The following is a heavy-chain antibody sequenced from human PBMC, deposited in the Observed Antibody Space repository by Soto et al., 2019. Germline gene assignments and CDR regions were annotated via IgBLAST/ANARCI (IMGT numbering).Heavy chain of an antibody. V-gene: IGHV1-2*02. CDR3: ARVFGVVTAINY. Sequence: GASVKVCCKASGYTFTGYYMHWVRQAPGQGLEWMGWINPNSGGTNYAQEFQGRVTMTRDTSISTAYMELSRLRSDDTAVYYCARVFGVVTAINYWGQGTLVTVSS. J-gene: IGHJ4*01. D-gene: IGHD3-3*01. CDR2: INPNSGGT. CDR1: GYTFTGYY.